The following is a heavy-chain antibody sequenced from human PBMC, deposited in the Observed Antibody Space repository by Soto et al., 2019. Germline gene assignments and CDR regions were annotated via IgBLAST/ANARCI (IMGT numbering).Heavy chain of an antibody. CDR3: ARDGAVAVWRDYYYGMDV. CDR1: GFTFSSYS. J-gene: IGHJ6*02. CDR2: ISSSSSTI. Sequence: GGSLRLSCAASGFTFSSYSMNWVRQAPGKGLEWVSYISSSSSTIYYADSVKGRFTISRDNAKNSLYLQMNSVRAEDTAVYYSARDGAVAVWRDYYYGMDVWGQGTTVTVSS. V-gene: IGHV3-48*01. D-gene: IGHD6-19*01.